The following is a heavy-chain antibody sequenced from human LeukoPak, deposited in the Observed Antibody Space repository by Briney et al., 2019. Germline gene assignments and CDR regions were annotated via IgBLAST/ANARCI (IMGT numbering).Heavy chain of an antibody. CDR1: GYTFTTYA. Sequence: ASVKVSCKTSGYTFTTYAISWVRQAPGQGLEWMGWINTNTGNPTYAQGFTGRFVFSLDTSVSTAYLQIGSLKAEDTAVYYCARVDWNYYYYYMDVWGKGTTVTVSS. V-gene: IGHV7-4-1*01. J-gene: IGHJ6*03. CDR2: INTNTGNP. D-gene: IGHD3-9*01. CDR3: ARVDWNYYYYYMDV.